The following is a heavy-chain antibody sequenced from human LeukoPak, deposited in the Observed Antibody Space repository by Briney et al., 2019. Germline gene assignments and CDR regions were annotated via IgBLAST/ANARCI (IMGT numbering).Heavy chain of an antibody. J-gene: IGHJ4*02. D-gene: IGHD6-19*01. CDR3: VSGSGWIFDY. CDR1: GFTFDDYA. CDR2: ISWNSGSI. V-gene: IGHV3-9*01. Sequence: GGSLRLSCAASGFTFDDYAMHWVRQAPGKGLEWLSGISWNSGSIGYADSVKGRFTISIDNAKKSMYLQMNSLRVEDTAIYYCVSGSGWIFDYWGQGTLVTVSS.